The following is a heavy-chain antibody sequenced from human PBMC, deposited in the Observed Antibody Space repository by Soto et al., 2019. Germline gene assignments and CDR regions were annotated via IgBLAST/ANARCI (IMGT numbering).Heavy chain of an antibody. D-gene: IGHD3-22*01. J-gene: IGHJ4*02. CDR2: ISAYNGNT. CDR1: GYTFTSYV. Sequence: ASVKVSCKASGYTFTSYVISWVRQAPGQGLEWMGWISAYNGNTNYAQKLQGRVTMTTDTSTSTAYMELRSLRSDDTAVYYCARGRFLGDSSGYYIDYWGQGTLVTVSS. V-gene: IGHV1-18*01. CDR3: ARGRFLGDSSGYYIDY.